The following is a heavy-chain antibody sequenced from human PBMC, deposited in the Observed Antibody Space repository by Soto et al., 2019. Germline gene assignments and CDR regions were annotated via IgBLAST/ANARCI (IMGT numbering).Heavy chain of an antibody. CDR2: IYYSGST. V-gene: IGHV4-59*01. CDR1: GGSISSYY. D-gene: IGHD2-15*01. CDR3: ASRSTYCSGGSCYPAGELQDYGMDV. Sequence: SETLSLTCTVSGGSISSYYWSWIRQPPGKGLEWIGYIYYSGSTNYNPSLKSRVTISVDTSKNQFSLKLSSVTAADTAVYYCASRSTYCSGGSCYPAGELQDYGMDVWGQGTTVTVSS. J-gene: IGHJ6*02.